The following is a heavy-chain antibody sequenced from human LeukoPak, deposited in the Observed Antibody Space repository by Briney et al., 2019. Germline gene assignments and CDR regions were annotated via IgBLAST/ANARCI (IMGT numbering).Heavy chain of an antibody. D-gene: IGHD2-2*01. CDR3: ARLFKVVPAAIHT. CDR1: GFSFSSNG. J-gene: IGHJ5*02. CDR2: ITGSGEST. Sequence: GGSLRLSCAASGFSFSSNGMSWVRQGPGRGLQWVSAITGSGESTFYADSVKGRFTISRDNSKNTLYLQMNSLRAEDAAVYYCARLFKVVPAAIHTWGQGTLVTVSS. V-gene: IGHV3-23*01.